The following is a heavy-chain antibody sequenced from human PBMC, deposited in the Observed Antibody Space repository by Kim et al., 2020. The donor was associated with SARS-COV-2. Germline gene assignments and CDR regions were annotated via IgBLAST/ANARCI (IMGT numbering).Heavy chain of an antibody. D-gene: IGHD3-10*01. Sequence: SETLSLTCTVSGGSISSSSYYWGWIRQPPGKGLEWIGSIYYSGSTYYNPSLKSRVTISVDTSKNQFSLKLSSVTAADTAVYYCARDVTMVRGVGGMDVWGQGTTVTVSS. CDR1: GGSISSSSYY. J-gene: IGHJ6*02. CDR2: IYYSGST. V-gene: IGHV4-39*07. CDR3: ARDVTMVRGVGGMDV.